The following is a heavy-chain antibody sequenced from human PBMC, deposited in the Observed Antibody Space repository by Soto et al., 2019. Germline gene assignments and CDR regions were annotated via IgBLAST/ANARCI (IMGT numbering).Heavy chain of an antibody. CDR1: GYTFTSYD. D-gene: IGHD1-1*01. V-gene: IGHV1-8*01. CDR2: MSPNNINT. CDR3: AREYAAAGDNRAGSGMDV. Sequence: QVQLVQSGAEVKKPGASVKVSCKASGYTFTSYDINWVRQATGQGLEWMGWMSPNNINTVYTQKYQGRVTMTRNTYITTASVELRRMSSEYTDTYYYAREYAAAGDNRAGSGMDVWGQGTPVTVSS. J-gene: IGHJ6*02.